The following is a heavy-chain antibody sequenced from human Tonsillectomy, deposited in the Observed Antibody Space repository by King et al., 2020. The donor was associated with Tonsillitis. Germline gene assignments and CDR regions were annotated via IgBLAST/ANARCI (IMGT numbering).Heavy chain of an antibody. CDR1: GGSINSGGYY. Sequence: QLQESGPGLVKPSQTLSLTCTVSGGSINSGGYYWSWIRQHPGKGLEWIGDIYYSGSTYYNPSLKSRVTISVDTSKDQFSLKLGSVTAADTAVYYCARGYSFTLFGVVTHWYFDLWGRGTLVTVSS. CDR2: IYYSGST. V-gene: IGHV4-31*03. D-gene: IGHD3-3*01. J-gene: IGHJ2*01. CDR3: ARGYSFTLFGVVTHWYFDL.